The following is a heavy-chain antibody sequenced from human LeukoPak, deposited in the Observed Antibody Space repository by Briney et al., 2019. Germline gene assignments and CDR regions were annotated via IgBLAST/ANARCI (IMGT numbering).Heavy chain of an antibody. CDR1: GGSISSSSYY. CDR2: IYYSGST. CDR3: AGLSRGGAVAEP. D-gene: IGHD6-19*01. J-gene: IGHJ5*02. V-gene: IGHV4-39*01. Sequence: SETLSLTCTVSGGSISSSSYYWGWIRQPPGKGLEWIGSIYYSGSTYYNPSLKSRVTISVDTSKNQFSLKLSSVTAADTAVYYCAGLSRGGAVAEPWGQGTLVTVSS.